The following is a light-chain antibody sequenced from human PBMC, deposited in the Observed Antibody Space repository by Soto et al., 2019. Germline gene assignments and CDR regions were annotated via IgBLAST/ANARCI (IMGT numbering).Light chain of an antibody. J-gene: IGKJ1*01. CDR3: QHYNFLWA. Sequence: DIQMTQSPSTLSASVGDRVTITCRASQSISSWLAWYQQKPGKAPNLLIYQASNLKSGVPSRFSGSGSGTECTLTINSLQPDDFATYYCQHYNFLWAFGQGTKVDIK. CDR2: QAS. V-gene: IGKV1-5*03. CDR1: QSISSW.